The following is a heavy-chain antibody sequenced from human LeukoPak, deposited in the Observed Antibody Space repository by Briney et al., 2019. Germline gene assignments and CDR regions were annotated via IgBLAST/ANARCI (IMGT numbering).Heavy chain of an antibody. D-gene: IGHD3-22*01. Sequence: GGSLRLSCAASGFTFSSYAMSWVRQAPGKGLEWVSAISGSGGSTYYADSVKGRFTISRDNSKNTLYLQTNSLKTEDTAVYYCTTDGIGYLFNYWGQGSLVIVSS. CDR2: ISGSGGST. CDR3: TTDGIGYLFNY. CDR1: GFTFSSYA. V-gene: IGHV3-23*01. J-gene: IGHJ4*02.